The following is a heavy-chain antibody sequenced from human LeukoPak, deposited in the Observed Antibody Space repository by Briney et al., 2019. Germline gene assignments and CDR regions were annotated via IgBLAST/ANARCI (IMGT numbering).Heavy chain of an antibody. CDR3: ARQYRSSWSSYYSDY. Sequence: GESLKISCKGSGYSFTSYWIGWVRQMPGKGLEWVGIIYPGDSDTRYSPSFQGQVTISADKSISTAYLQWSSLKASDTAMYYCARQYRSSWSSYYSDYWGQGTLVTVSS. D-gene: IGHD6-13*01. CDR2: IYPGDSDT. V-gene: IGHV5-51*01. CDR1: GYSFTSYW. J-gene: IGHJ4*02.